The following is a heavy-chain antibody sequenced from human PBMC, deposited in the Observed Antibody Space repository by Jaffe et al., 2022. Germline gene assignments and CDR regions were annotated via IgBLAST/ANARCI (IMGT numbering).Heavy chain of an antibody. J-gene: IGHJ3*02. CDR1: GGSISSGGYS. Sequence: QLQLQESGSGLVKPSQTLSLTCAVSGGSISSGGYSWSWIRQPPGKGLEWIGYIYHSGSTYYNPSLKSRVTISVDRSKNQFSLKLSSVTAADTAVYYCARAGEIWFRELLPWRAFDIWGQGTMVTVSS. CDR3: ARAGEIWFRELLPWRAFDI. CDR2: IYHSGST. D-gene: IGHD3-10*01. V-gene: IGHV4-30-2*01.